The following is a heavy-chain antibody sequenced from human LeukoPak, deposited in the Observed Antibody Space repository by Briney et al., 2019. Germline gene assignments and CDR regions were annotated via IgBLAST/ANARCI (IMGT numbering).Heavy chain of an antibody. V-gene: IGHV3-66*01. Sequence: PGGSLRLSCAASGFIVNTCYMSWVRRAPGKGLEWVSVIYTGETTFYADSVKGRFTISRDNSKNTVYLQMNSLRADDTAVYYCTRDPPLTIGYGMDVWGQGTTVTVSS. J-gene: IGHJ6*02. CDR2: IYTGETT. CDR1: GFIVNTCY. CDR3: TRDPPLTIGYGMDV. D-gene: IGHD4/OR15-4a*01.